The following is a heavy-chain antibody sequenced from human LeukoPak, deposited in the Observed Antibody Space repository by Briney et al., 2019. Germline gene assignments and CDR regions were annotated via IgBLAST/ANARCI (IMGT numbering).Heavy chain of an antibody. J-gene: IGHJ4*02. D-gene: IGHD2-2*01. CDR3: AREGVVVRPFDY. CDR2: ISNDGGEK. Sequence: GGSLRLSCAASGFTFSNSAMHWVRQAPGKGLEWGAVISNDGGEKYYADSVKGRLTISRDNSKNTLYLQMNSLRTADTAVYYCAREGVVVRPFDYWGQGTLVTVCS. CDR1: GFTFSNSA. V-gene: IGHV3-30*04.